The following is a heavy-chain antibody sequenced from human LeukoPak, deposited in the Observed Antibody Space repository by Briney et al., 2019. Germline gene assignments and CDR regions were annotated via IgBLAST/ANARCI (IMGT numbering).Heavy chain of an antibody. CDR1: GYTFTGYY. V-gene: IGHV1-2*02. D-gene: IGHD3-3*01. CDR3: ARDRSYDFWSGYYTGYAFDI. Sequence: ASVKVSCKASGYTFTGYYMHWVRQAPGQGLEWMGWINPNSGGINYAQKFQGRVTMTRDTSISTAYMELSRLRSDDTAVYYCARDRSYDFWSGYYTGYAFDIWGQGTMVTVSS. J-gene: IGHJ3*02. CDR2: INPNSGGI.